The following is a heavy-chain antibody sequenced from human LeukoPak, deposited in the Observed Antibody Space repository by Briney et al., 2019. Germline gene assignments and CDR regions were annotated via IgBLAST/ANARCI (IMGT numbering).Heavy chain of an antibody. CDR2: ISGSSGNT. CDR3: ASSGYYYDGADY. CDR1: GFTFSSYA. V-gene: IGHV3-23*01. Sequence: GGSLRLSCAASGFTFSSYAMSWVRQAPGKGLEWVSAISGSSGNTDYADSVKGRFTISRDNSKNTLYLQMNSLRAEDTAVYYCASSGYYYDGADYWGQGTLVTVSS. D-gene: IGHD3-22*01. J-gene: IGHJ4*02.